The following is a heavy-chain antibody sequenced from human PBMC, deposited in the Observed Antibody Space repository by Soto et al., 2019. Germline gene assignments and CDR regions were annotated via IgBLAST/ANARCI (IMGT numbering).Heavy chain of an antibody. J-gene: IGHJ4*02. Sequence: QAQLVESGGGVVQPGRSLRLSCAASGFIFSGYAMHWVRQSPGKGLEWVAVVAYDGDTEYYADSVKGRFTISRDNSQNTLYLQMNSLRPEDAAIYYCAKETRGYEIDYWGQGTLVTVSS. CDR3: AKETRGYEIDY. D-gene: IGHD5-12*01. CDR1: GFIFSGYA. CDR2: VAYDGDTE. V-gene: IGHV3-30-3*01.